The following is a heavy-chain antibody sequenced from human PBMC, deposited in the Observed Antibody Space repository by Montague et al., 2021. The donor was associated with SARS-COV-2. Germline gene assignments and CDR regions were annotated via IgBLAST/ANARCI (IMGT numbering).Heavy chain of an antibody. CDR1: GGSISSYY. CDR2: IYYIGST. Sequence: SETLSLTCTVSGGSISSYYWSWIRQPPGKGLEWIGYIYYIGSTNYNPSLKSRVTISVDTSKNQFSLKLSSVTAADTAVYYCARGSGWMENAFDIWGQGAMVTVSS. J-gene: IGHJ3*02. CDR3: ARGSGWMENAFDI. D-gene: IGHD6-19*01. V-gene: IGHV4-59*01.